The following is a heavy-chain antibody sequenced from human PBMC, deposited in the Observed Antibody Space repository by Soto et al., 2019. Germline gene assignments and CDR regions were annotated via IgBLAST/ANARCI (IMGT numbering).Heavy chain of an antibody. J-gene: IGHJ4*02. V-gene: IGHV1-69*13. D-gene: IGHD5-12*01. CDR1: GGIFSSYA. CDR3: ASPPRGGYDPQFDY. CDR2: IIPIFGTA. Sequence: SVKVSCKASGGIFSSYAISWVRQAPGQGLEWMGGIIPIFGTANYAQKFQGRVTITADESTSTAYMELSSLRSEDTAVYYCASPPRGGYDPQFDYWGQGTPVTVSA.